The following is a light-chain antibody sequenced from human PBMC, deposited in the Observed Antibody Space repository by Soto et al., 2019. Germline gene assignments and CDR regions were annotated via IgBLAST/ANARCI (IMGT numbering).Light chain of an antibody. CDR2: AAS. V-gene: IGKV1-39*01. CDR1: QTVSTY. J-gene: IGKJ1*01. CDR3: QQSFSTPWT. Sequence: DIQMTQSPSSLSASVGDRVTITCRASQTVSTYLNWYQQKPGRAPNLLIYAASNLQSGVPSRFSVTGYGTDVTLTISSLQPEDCATDSCQQSFSTPWTCGQGTKVEIK.